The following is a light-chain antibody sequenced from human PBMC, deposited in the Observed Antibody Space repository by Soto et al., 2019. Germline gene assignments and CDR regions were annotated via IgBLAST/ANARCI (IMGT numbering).Light chain of an antibody. CDR1: ENVSKNY. J-gene: IGKJ2*01. Sequence: EVVLTQSPGTLSLSPGERATLSCRASENVSKNYFAWYQQKPGQAPRLLIFGSSDRAAGIPDRFSGSGSGTDFTLTISRLEPEDFAVYYCPQYGSSPPYTFGQGTKLEIK. V-gene: IGKV3-20*01. CDR3: PQYGSSPPYT. CDR2: GSS.